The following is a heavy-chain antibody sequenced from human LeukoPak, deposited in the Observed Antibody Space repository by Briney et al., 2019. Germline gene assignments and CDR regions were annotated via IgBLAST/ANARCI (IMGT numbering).Heavy chain of an antibody. Sequence: GGSLRLSCAASVCTVIRYSLSWVRQAPGKGLEWVSTISSSGVLYYAASAKGRFTISRDNTTNSLNLQIKSPEDEDTSVFYCARYSSVWSTDYWGQGTLVAVS. J-gene: IGHJ4*02. CDR3: ARYSSVWSTDY. D-gene: IGHD6-19*01. CDR2: ISSSGVL. V-gene: IGHV3-21*06. CDR1: VCTVIRYS.